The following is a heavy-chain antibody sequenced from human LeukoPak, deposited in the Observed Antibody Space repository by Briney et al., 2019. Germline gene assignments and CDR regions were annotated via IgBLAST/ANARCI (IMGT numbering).Heavy chain of an antibody. CDR1: GYTFISYD. CDR2: MNPNSGIT. V-gene: IGHV1-8*01. Sequence: ASVKVSCKASGYTFISYDINWVRQATGQGLEWMGWMNPNSGITGYAQKFQGRVSMTRNTSISTAYMELSSLNSEDTAVYYCARGLYYYDSNGRTPYDYWGQGTLVTVSS. J-gene: IGHJ4*02. D-gene: IGHD3-22*01. CDR3: ARGLYYYDSNGRTPYDY.